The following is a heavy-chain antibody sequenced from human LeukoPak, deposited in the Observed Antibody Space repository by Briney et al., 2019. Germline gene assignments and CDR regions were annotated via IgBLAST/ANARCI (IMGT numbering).Heavy chain of an antibody. CDR1: GFTFIDDV. J-gene: IGHJ5*02. D-gene: IGHD4-17*01. Sequence: GGSLRISCAVSGFTFIDDVLGWVRQNAGKGLEWGSGVGGSGSPPYFASSVKGRFTISRDNSKNTLYLQMNRLRAEDTALYFCVKDADDSGDFLFHAWGQGTLVTVSS. CDR3: VKDADDSGDFLFHA. CDR2: VGGSGSPP. V-gene: IGHV3-23*01.